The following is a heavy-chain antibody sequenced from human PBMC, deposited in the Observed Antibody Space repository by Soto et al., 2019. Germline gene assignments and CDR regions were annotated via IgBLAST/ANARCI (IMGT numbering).Heavy chain of an antibody. V-gene: IGHV3-13*01. Sequence: EVQLVESGGDLVQPGGSLRLSCAASGFTFSNYDMHWVRQATGKGLEWVSAIDRAGHTYYLGSVKGRFTISRENAKSSFYLQMNSLRAEDTAVYYCARLDTNGVQYFEYWGQGILVTVSS. CDR3: ARLDTNGVQYFEY. CDR2: IDRAGHT. D-gene: IGHD2-2*01. CDR1: GFTFSNYD. J-gene: IGHJ4*02.